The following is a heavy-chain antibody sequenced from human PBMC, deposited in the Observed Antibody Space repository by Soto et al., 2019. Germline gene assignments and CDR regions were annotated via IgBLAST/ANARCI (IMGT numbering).Heavy chain of an antibody. Sequence: GGSLRLSCAASGFTFSSSGMHWVRQAPGKGLEWVAVIWYDGSKKYYADSVKGRFTISRDNSKNTLYLQMNSLRAEDTAVYYCARDGMIAVAGYYFDYWGQGTLVTVSS. D-gene: IGHD6-19*01. CDR1: GFTFSSSG. CDR2: IWYDGSKK. J-gene: IGHJ4*02. V-gene: IGHV3-33*01. CDR3: ARDGMIAVAGYYFDY.